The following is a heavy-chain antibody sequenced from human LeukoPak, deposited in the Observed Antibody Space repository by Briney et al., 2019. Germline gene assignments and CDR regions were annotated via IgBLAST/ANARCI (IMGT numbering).Heavy chain of an antibody. Sequence: GGSLRLSCAASGFTFSSYSMNWVRQAPGKGLQWVSSTTSSSSYIYYADSVKGRFTISRDNAKNSLYLQMNSLRAEDTAVYYCARHVVAVGFDYWGQGTLVTVSS. D-gene: IGHD3-22*01. V-gene: IGHV3-21*01. CDR2: TTSSSSYI. J-gene: IGHJ4*02. CDR1: GFTFSSYS. CDR3: ARHVVAVGFDY.